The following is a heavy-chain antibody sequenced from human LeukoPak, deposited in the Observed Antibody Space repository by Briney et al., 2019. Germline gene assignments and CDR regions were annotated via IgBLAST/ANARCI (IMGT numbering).Heavy chain of an antibody. CDR2: ISGSGGST. V-gene: IGHV3-23*01. D-gene: IGHD2-2*02. CDR3: ARTPAPPYQLLYNYFDY. Sequence: PGGSLRLSCAASGFTFSSYAMSWVRQAPGKGLEWVSAISGSGGSTYYADSVKGRFTISRDNSKNTLYLQMNSLRAEDTAVYYCARTPAPPYQLLYNYFDYWGQGTLVTVSS. J-gene: IGHJ4*02. CDR1: GFTFSSYA.